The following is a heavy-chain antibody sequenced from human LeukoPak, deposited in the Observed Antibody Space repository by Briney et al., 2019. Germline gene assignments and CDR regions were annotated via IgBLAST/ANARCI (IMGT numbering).Heavy chain of an antibody. CDR2: INPNSGGT. CDR1: GYTFTGYY. Sequence: GASVKVSCKASGYTFTGYYMHWVRQALGQGLEWMGWINPNSGGTSYAQKFQGRVTMTRDTSISTAYMELSRLRSDDTAVYYCARGGIVGATAEFDYWGQGTLVTVSS. CDR3: ARGGIVGATAEFDY. D-gene: IGHD1-26*01. V-gene: IGHV1-2*02. J-gene: IGHJ4*02.